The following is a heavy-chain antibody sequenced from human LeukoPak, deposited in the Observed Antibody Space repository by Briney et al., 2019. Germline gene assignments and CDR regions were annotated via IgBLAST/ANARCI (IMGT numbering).Heavy chain of an antibody. CDR3: ARHRAYSSSSPFDY. J-gene: IGHJ4*02. CDR1: GGSISSYY. Sequence: SETLSLTCTVSGGSISSYYWNWIRQPPGKGLEWIGYIYYTGSTNYNPSLRSRVTISVDTSKNQFSLKLSSVTAADTAVYYCARHRAYSSSSPFDYWGQGTLVTVSS. D-gene: IGHD6-6*01. CDR2: IYYTGST. V-gene: IGHV4-59*01.